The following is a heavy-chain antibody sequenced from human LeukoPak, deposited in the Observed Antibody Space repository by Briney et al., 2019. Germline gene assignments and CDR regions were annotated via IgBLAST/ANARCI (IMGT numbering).Heavy chain of an antibody. D-gene: IGHD6-13*01. Sequence: PGGSLRLSCAASGFTFSSYAMSWVRQPPGKGLEWIGSIYYDESTYYNPSLESRVTISIDTSKNQFSLKLNSVAAADTAVYYCARGDSNTWYPRGLHFDHWGQGTLVAVSS. V-gene: IGHV4-38-2*01. CDR1: GFTFSSYA. CDR3: ARGDSNTWYPRGLHFDH. J-gene: IGHJ4*02. CDR2: IYYDEST.